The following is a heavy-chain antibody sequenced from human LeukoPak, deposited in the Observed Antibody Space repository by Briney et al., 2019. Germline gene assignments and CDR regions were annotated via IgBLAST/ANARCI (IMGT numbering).Heavy chain of an antibody. D-gene: IGHD3-10*01. J-gene: IGHJ5*02. CDR2: ISYDGSNK. V-gene: IGHV3-30*14. Sequence: PGGSLRLSCAASGFTFSSYAMHWVRQAPGKGLEWVAVISYDGSNKYYADSVKGRFTISRDNSKNTLYLQMNSLRAEDTAVYYCTRDGPSWGSGRTWGQGTLVTVSS. CDR3: TRDGPSWGSGRT. CDR1: GFTFSSYA.